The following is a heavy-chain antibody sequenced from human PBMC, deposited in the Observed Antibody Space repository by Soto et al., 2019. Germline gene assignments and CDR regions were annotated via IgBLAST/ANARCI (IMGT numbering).Heavy chain of an antibody. V-gene: IGHV5-51*01. CDR2: IYPGDSDT. Sequence: GESLKISCKGSGYSFTSYWIGWVRQMPGKGLEWMGIIYPGDSDTRYSPSFQGQVTISADKSISTAYLQWSSLKASDTAMYYCARWGSKERGILTGYYFDYWGQGTLVTVSS. J-gene: IGHJ4*02. CDR1: GYSFTSYW. CDR3: ARWGSKERGILTGYYFDY. D-gene: IGHD3-9*01.